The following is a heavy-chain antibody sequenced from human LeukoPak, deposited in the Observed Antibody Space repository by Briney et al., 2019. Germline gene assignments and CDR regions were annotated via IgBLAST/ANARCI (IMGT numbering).Heavy chain of an antibody. J-gene: IGHJ6*03. V-gene: IGHV1-2*02. D-gene: IGHD3-10*01. CDR3: AKGRGRLNVNRGVYHYHYYMEV. Sequence: ASVKVSCKASGYTLTGYYIHWVRQAPGQGLEWMGWINPNSGGTNYAQNFQGRVTITADKSTSTAYMELTSLGSEDTAIYYCAKGRGRLNVNRGVYHYHYYMEVWGTGTTVIVS. CDR1: GYTLTGYY. CDR2: INPNSGGT.